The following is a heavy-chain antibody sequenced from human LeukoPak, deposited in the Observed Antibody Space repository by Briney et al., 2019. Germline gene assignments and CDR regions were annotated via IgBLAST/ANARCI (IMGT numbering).Heavy chain of an antibody. CDR2: INPNSGGT. CDR3: ARAKRWLVGRDY. V-gene: IGHV1-2*02. J-gene: IGHJ4*02. D-gene: IGHD6-19*01. Sequence: ASVKVSCKAAGYTFTCYYMHWVRQAPGQGLEWMGWINPNSGGTNYAQKFQGRVTMTRDTSISTAYMELSRLRSDDTAVYYCARAKRWLVGRDYWGQGTLVTVSS. CDR1: GYTFTCYY.